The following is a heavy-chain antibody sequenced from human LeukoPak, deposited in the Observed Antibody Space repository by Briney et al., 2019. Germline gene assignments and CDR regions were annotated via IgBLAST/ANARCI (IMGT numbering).Heavy chain of an antibody. V-gene: IGHV4-34*01. CDR1: GASVRNDY. CDR3: ARDFLQSGYGGPGYYYYGMDV. Sequence: SETLSLTCTVSGASVRNDYWSWIRQPPGKGLEWIGEINHSGGTDYSPSLKSRATISVDTFKNQLSLKLSSVTAADTAVYYCARDFLQSGYGGPGYYYYGMDVWGQGTTVTVSS. J-gene: IGHJ6*02. D-gene: IGHD5-18*01. CDR2: INHSGGT.